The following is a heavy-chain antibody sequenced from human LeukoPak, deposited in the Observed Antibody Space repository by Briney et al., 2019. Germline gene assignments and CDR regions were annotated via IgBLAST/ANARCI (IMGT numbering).Heavy chain of an antibody. CDR3: VRGSIAVAGIFDY. V-gene: IGHV3-66*01. Sequence: GGSLRLSCAASGFTVSSNYMSWVRQAPGKGLEWVSVIYSGGSTYYADSVKGRFTISRDNSKNTLYLQMNSLRAEDTAVYYCVRGSIAVAGIFDYWGQGTLVTVSS. CDR2: IYSGGST. D-gene: IGHD6-19*01. J-gene: IGHJ4*02. CDR1: GFTVSSNY.